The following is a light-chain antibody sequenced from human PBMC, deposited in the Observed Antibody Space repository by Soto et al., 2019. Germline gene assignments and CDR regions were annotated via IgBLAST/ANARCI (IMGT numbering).Light chain of an antibody. Sequence: DIQMTQSPSSLTSSVGDRVTITCRASDTISVYLAWYQHKPGKVPERLIYASSILQSGVPSRFSGSRSDTEFTLTISSLQTEDVGTYYCQKYNTAPFTFGPGTKVEI. CDR2: ASS. CDR3: QKYNTAPFT. J-gene: IGKJ3*01. V-gene: IGKV1-27*01. CDR1: DTISVY.